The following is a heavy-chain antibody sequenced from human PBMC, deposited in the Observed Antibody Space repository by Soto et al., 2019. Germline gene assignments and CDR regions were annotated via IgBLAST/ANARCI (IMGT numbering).Heavy chain of an antibody. J-gene: IGHJ4*02. CDR3: VSGTQGWGSGWYTH. CDR2: ISTYNGNR. CDR1: GYTFTNYG. D-gene: IGHD6-19*01. V-gene: IGHV1-18*01. Sequence: QVQLVQSGPEVKEPGASVKVSCKASGYTFTNYGVNWVRQAPGHGLDWMGWISTYNGNRNYGQKYQVRASITTDTSTTTAYMELRSLRPDDTAIYYCVSGTQGWGSGWYTHWGQGTLVTVSS.